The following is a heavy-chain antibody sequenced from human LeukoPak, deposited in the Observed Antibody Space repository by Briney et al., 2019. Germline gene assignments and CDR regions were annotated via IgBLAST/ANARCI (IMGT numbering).Heavy chain of an antibody. CDR3: ARDLGGYSDGSYYYYMDV. CDR2: FFTSGTSGTT. J-gene: IGHJ6*03. V-gene: IGHV4-4*07. CDR1: GVSVSTYY. D-gene: IGHD5-18*01. Sequence: SETLSLTCTVSGVSVSTYYWSWLRQPAGKGLEFIGRFFTSGTSGTTNYNPSLKSRVTMSLDTSKNQFSLKLISVTAADTAVYYCARDLGGYSDGSYYYYMDVWGKGTTVTVSS.